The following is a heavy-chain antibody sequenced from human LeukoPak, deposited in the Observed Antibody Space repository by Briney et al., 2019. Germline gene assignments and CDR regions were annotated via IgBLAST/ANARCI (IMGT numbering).Heavy chain of an antibody. CDR2: INHSGST. Sequence: SETLSLTCAVYGGSFSGYYWSWIRQPPGKGLEWIGEINHSGSTNYNPSLKSRVTISVDTSKNQFSLKLSSVTAADTAVYYCARGNKCITIFGVVIRQPIREYYMDVWGKGTTVTVSS. J-gene: IGHJ6*03. V-gene: IGHV4-34*01. CDR3: ARGNKCITIFGVVIRQPIREYYMDV. CDR1: GGSFSGYY. D-gene: IGHD3-3*01.